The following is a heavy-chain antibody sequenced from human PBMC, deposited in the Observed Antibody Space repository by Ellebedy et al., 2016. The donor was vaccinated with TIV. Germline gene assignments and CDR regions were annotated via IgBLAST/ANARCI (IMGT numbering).Heavy chain of an antibody. CDR3: ARGAGSAEYSSSSGWFDP. J-gene: IGHJ5*02. Sequence: AASVKVSCKASGYTFTDYYIHWVRQAPGQGLEWMGWINPNNGGTNYAQKFQARVTMTRDTSITTAYMELSRLTSDDTAVYDCARGAGSAEYSSSSGWFDPWGQGTLVTVSS. D-gene: IGHD6-6*01. CDR1: GYTFTDYY. CDR2: INPNNGGT. V-gene: IGHV1-2*02.